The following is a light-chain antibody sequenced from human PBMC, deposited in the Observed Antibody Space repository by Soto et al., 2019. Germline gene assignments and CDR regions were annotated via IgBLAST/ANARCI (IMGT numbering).Light chain of an antibody. V-gene: IGLV2-14*01. J-gene: IGLJ1*01. CDR2: EVR. CDR1: SSDVGGYNY. CDR3: SSYTSISTYV. Sequence: QSVLTQPASVSGSPGQSITISCTGTSSDVGGYNYVSWYQQHPGKAPKLIIYEVRNRPSGVSNRFSASKSGNMASLTISGVQADDEADYYCSSYTSISTYVFGTGTKLTVL.